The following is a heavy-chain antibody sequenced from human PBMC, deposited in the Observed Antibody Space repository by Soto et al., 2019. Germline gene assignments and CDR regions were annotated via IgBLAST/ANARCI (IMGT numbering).Heavy chain of an antibody. CDR1: GGSVGSGSHY. V-gene: IGHV4-61*01. Sequence: QVQLQESGPGLVKPSETLSLSCSVSGGSVGSGSHYWSWIRQPPGKGLEWIGFIYDSGSTHYNPSLKSRVTISLNTSKNQFSLKLSSVTAADTAVYYCAGRSGEGWFNPWGQGTLVTVSS. J-gene: IGHJ5*02. CDR2: IYDSGST. D-gene: IGHD2-15*01. CDR3: AGRSGEGWFNP.